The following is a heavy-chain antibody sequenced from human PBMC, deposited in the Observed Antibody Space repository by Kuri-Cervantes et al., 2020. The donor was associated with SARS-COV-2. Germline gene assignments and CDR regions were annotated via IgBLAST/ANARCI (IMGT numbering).Heavy chain of an antibody. CDR2: INDSGST. J-gene: IGHJ4*02. Sequence: ESLKISCAVYGGSFSGYYWSWIRQPPGKGLEWIGEINDSGSTNYNPSLKSRVTISVDTSKNQFSLKLSSVTAADTAVYYCARGGGYDYPHYWGQGTLVTVSS. D-gene: IGHD3-16*01. CDR1: GGSFSGYY. CDR3: ARGGGYDYPHY. V-gene: IGHV4-34*01.